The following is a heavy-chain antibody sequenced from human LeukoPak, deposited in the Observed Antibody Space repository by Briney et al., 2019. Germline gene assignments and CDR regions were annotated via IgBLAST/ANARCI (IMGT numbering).Heavy chain of an antibody. J-gene: IGHJ4*02. CDR2: ISASGSNI. CDR3: VRVKGTYFDF. V-gene: IGHV3-48*01. D-gene: IGHD1-1*01. Sequence: GGSLRLSRAASGFPFSSYSMNWVRQAPGKGLEWVSYISASGSNIYYLDSAKGRFTVSRDNAMNSLFLQMDRPRAEDTAVYYCVRVKGTYFDFWGQGALVTVSS. CDR1: GFPFSSYS.